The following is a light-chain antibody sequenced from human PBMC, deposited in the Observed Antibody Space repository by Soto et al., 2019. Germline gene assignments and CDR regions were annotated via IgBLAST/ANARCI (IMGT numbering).Light chain of an antibody. J-gene: IGKJ5*01. V-gene: IGKV3-11*01. CDR3: QQRSDWPPIT. CDR1: QSISSQ. CDR2: GAS. Sequence: EIVLTQSPATLSLSPGERATLSCRASQSISSQLAWYQQKPGQAPRLLIYGASNRATGIPARFSGSGSGTDFTLTISSLEPEDFAVYYCQQRSDWPPITFGQGTRLEIK.